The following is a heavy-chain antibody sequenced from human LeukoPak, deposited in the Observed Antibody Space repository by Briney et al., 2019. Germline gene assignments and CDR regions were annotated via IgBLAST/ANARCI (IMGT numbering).Heavy chain of an antibody. CDR2: ISSSSSTI. V-gene: IGHV3-48*01. D-gene: IGHD2-2*01. J-gene: IGHJ4*02. CDR1: GFTFSSYS. Sequence: GGSLRLSCAASGFTFSSYSMNWVRQAPGKGLAWVSYISSSSSTIYYADSVKGRFTISRDNAKNSLYLQMNSLRAEDTAVYYCARAPLGYCSSTSCYGGWFDYWGQGTLVTVSS. CDR3: ARAPLGYCSSTSCYGGWFDY.